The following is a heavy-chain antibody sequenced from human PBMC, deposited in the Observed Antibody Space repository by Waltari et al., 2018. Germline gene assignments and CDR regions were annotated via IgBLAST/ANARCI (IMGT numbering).Heavy chain of an antibody. D-gene: IGHD5-12*01. CDR3: ARGRGRNWFDP. CDR2: VDQSGGA. J-gene: IGHJ5*02. Sequence: VQLQQWGAGLLEPSETLSLSCAVYGGALRGYCWGGIRQAPGKGPEWIGEVDQSGGANYNPSLKSRVTISGDTSKNQLSLKLSSVTAADTAVYYCARGRGRNWFDPWGQGTLVTVSS. V-gene: IGHV4-34*01. CDR1: GGALRGYC.